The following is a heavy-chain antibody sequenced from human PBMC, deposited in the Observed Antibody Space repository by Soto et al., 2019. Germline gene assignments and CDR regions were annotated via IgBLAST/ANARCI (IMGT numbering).Heavy chain of an antibody. CDR1: GYTFTGYY. Sequence: QVQLVQSGAEVKKPGASVKVSCKASGYTFTGYYMHWVRQAPGQGLEWMGWINPNSGDTNYAQKFQGWVTMTRDTSISTAYMELSRLRSDDTAVYYCARGIVVVVAAMGSLGVSDEYFDYWGQGTLVTVSS. J-gene: IGHJ4*02. CDR2: INPNSGDT. V-gene: IGHV1-2*04. CDR3: ARGIVVVVAAMGSLGVSDEYFDY. D-gene: IGHD2-15*01.